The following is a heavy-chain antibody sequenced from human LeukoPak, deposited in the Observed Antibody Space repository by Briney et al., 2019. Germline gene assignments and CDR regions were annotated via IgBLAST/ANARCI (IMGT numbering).Heavy chain of an antibody. CDR2: INAGNGNT. D-gene: IGHD2-2*01. CDR1: GYTFTSYA. J-gene: IGHJ5*02. V-gene: IGHV1-3*01. Sequence: ASLKVSCKASGYTFTSYAMHWVRQAPGQRLEWMGWINAGNGNTKYSQKFQGRVTITRDTSASTAYMELSSLRSEDTAVYYCARDPGGYCSSTSCYLNWFDPWGQGTLVTVSS. CDR3: ARDPGGYCSSTSCYLNWFDP.